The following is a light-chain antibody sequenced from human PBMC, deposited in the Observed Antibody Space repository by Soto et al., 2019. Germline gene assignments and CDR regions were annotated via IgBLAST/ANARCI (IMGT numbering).Light chain of an antibody. CDR3: QQSYFKFT. CDR1: RSISTY. V-gene: IGKV1-39*01. CDR2: AAS. Sequence: DIQMTQSPSSLSASVGDRVTITCRASRSISTYLNWYQQKPGKAPNLLIYAASSVQSGVPSRFSGSGSGTDFSLTIISLQPEDLATYYCQQSYFKFTFGPGTKVDIK. J-gene: IGKJ3*01.